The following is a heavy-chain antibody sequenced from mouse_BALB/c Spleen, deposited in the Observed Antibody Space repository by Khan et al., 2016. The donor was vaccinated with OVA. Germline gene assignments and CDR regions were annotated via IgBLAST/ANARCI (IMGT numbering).Heavy chain of an antibody. CDR3: ARGNYYGYYFDY. J-gene: IGHJ2*01. Sequence: EVKLLESGPGLVKPSQSLSLTCTVTGYSITSGYAWNWIRQFPGNKLEWMGYISYSGVTSYPPSLKIRISITRDTSKNQFFLQLNSVTTEDTATYYCARGNYYGYYFDYWGQGTTLTVSS. V-gene: IGHV3-2*02. D-gene: IGHD1-1*01. CDR1: GYSITSGYA. CDR2: ISYSGVT.